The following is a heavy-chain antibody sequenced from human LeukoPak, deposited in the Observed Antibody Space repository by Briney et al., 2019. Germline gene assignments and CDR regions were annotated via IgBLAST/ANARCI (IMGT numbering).Heavy chain of an antibody. V-gene: IGHV4-59*01. D-gene: IGHD6-19*01. Sequence: PSETLSLTCTVSGGSINSYYWSWIRQPPGKGLEWVGYIYYSGSTNYKPSLKRRVTISVDTSKSQFSLKVSSVTAADTAVYYCASSRSSSGWSLIDYWGQGALVTVSS. CDR3: ASSRSSSGWSLIDY. J-gene: IGHJ4*02. CDR2: IYYSGST. CDR1: GGSINSYY.